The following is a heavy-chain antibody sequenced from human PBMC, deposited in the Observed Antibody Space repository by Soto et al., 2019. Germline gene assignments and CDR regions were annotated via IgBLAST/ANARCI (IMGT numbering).Heavy chain of an antibody. J-gene: IGHJ3*02. CDR2: IVVGSGNT. D-gene: IGHD1-20*01. V-gene: IGHV1-58*01. Sequence: SVKVSCKASGFTFTSSAVQWVRQARGQRLEWIGWIVVGSGNTNYAQKFQERVTITRDMSTSTAYMELSSLRSEDTTVYYCAAYNPVRSDAFDIWGQGTMVTVSS. CDR1: GFTFTSSA. CDR3: AAYNPVRSDAFDI.